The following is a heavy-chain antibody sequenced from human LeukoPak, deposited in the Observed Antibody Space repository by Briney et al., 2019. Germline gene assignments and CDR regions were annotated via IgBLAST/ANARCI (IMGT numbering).Heavy chain of an antibody. Sequence: SETLSLTCTVSGGSISNYYWNWIRQPPGKGLEWIGSIYYSGSTYYNPSLKSRVTISVDTSKNQFSLKLSSVTAADTAVYYCARHTTSLWSGVGPSFDYWGRGTLVTVSS. D-gene: IGHD3-10*02. CDR3: ARHTTSLWSGVGPSFDY. CDR2: IYYSGST. J-gene: IGHJ4*02. CDR1: GGSISNYY. V-gene: IGHV4-39*01.